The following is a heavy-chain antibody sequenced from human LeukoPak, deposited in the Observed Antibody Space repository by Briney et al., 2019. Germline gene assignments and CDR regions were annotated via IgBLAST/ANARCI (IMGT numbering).Heavy chain of an antibody. J-gene: IGHJ3*02. Sequence: PSETLSLTCTVSGGSISSGDYYWSWIRQPPGKGLEWIGYIYYSGSTYYNPSLKSRVTISVNTSKNQFSLKLSSVTAADTALYCWARGAYYYENDAFDIWGQGTMVTVSS. CDR2: IYYSGST. CDR3: ARGAYYYENDAFDI. V-gene: IGHV4-30-4*01. CDR1: GGSISSGDYY. D-gene: IGHD3-22*01.